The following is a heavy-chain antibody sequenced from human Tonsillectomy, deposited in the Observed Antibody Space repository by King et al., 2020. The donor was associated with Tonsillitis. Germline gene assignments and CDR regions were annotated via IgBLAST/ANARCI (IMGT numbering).Heavy chain of an antibody. V-gene: IGHV3-11*01. Sequence: VQLVEAGGGLVKPGGSLRLSSASSGFTFSDDYISWIRQAPGKGREWGSYINSGGNTLYYAASVKGRFTISRDNAKNSLYLQMNSLRVEDTAVYYCAGDKNLGGGYCFDRWGQGTLVTVSS. CDR3: AGDKNLGGGYCFDR. CDR1: GFTFSDDY. D-gene: IGHD2-21*01. CDR2: INSGGNTL. J-gene: IGHJ4*02.